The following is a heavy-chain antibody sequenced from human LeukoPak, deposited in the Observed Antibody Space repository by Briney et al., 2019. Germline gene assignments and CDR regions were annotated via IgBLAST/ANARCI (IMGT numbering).Heavy chain of an antibody. D-gene: IGHD5-18*01. J-gene: IGHJ5*02. CDR3: ARTPYTAMVTWWFDP. V-gene: IGHV4-59*01. Sequence: SETLSLTCTVSGGSISSYYWSWIRQPPGKGLEWIGYIYYSGSTNYNPSLKSRVTISVDTSKNQFSLKLSSVTAADTAVYYCARTPYTAMVTWWFDPWGQGTLVTVSS. CDR1: GGSISSYY. CDR2: IYYSGST.